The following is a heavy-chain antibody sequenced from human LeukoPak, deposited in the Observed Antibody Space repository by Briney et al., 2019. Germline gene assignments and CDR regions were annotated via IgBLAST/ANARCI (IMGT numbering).Heavy chain of an antibody. CDR1: GFTFSTYA. Sequence: GRSLRLSCVASGFTFSTYAMSWVRQAPGKGLEWVSAISGSGASTYYADSVEGRFSISGDNSKSTLFLQMNSLRAEDTAVYYCAKASRYSGSFPPDYWGQGTLVTVSS. J-gene: IGHJ4*02. V-gene: IGHV3-23*01. CDR3: AKASRYSGSFPPDY. CDR2: ISGSGAST. D-gene: IGHD1-26*01.